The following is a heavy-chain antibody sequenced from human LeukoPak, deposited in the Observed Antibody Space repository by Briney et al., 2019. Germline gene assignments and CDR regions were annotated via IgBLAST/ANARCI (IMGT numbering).Heavy chain of an antibody. D-gene: IGHD6-13*01. CDR1: GLSFRDDY. CDR2: ISISSTYT. CDR3: ARQASSQNFDS. J-gene: IGHJ4*02. V-gene: IGHV3-11*03. Sequence: GGSLRLSCSPSGLSFRDDYMSWIRQAPGKGLEWLSYISISSTYTKYADSVKGRFTISRDNAKSSLYLQMNSLREEDTAVYYCARQASSQNFDSWGQGTLVTVSS.